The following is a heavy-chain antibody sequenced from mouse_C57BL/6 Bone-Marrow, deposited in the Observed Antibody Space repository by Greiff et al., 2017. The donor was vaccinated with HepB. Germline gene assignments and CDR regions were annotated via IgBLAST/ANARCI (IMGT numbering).Heavy chain of an antibody. J-gene: IGHJ1*03. V-gene: IGHV5-16*01. D-gene: IGHD1-1*01. CDR1: GFTFSDYY. CDR2: INYDGSST. CDR3: AREGPYYYGSSLGYFDV. Sequence: EVQRVESEGGLVQPGSSMKLSCTASGFTFSDYYMAWVRQVPEKGLEWVANINYDGSSTYYLDSLKSRFIISRDNAKNILYLQMSSLKSENTATYYCAREGPYYYGSSLGYFDVWGTGTTVTVSS.